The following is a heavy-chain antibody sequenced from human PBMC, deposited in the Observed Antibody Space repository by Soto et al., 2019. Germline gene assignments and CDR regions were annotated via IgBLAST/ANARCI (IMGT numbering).Heavy chain of an antibody. CDR3: ARIGLSTAPH. V-gene: IGHV1-8*01. CDR2: MHPYTGKT. CDR1: GYTFINYD. D-gene: IGHD4-17*01. Sequence: QVQLVQSGAEVKKPGASVKVSCQTSGYTFINYDINWVRQGAGQRPEWLGWMHPYTGKTGYAEKFQGRITMTRDTSINTAYLELRGERAEDTGIYYCARIGLSTAPHWGQGTPVTVSS. J-gene: IGHJ4*02.